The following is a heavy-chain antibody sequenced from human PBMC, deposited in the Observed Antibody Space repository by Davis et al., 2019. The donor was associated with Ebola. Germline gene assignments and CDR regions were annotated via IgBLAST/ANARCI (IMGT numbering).Heavy chain of an antibody. D-gene: IGHD6-13*01. CDR2: INPNSGGT. V-gene: IGHV1-2*06. CDR1: GYTFTGYY. Sequence: ASVKVSCKASGYTFTGYYIHWVRQVPGQGLEWMGRINPNSGGTNYAQKFQGRVTMTRDTSISTAYMELSRLRSDDTAVYYCARDHVGIAAAWISSYGMDVWGKGTTVTVSS. J-gene: IGHJ6*04. CDR3: ARDHVGIAAAWISSYGMDV.